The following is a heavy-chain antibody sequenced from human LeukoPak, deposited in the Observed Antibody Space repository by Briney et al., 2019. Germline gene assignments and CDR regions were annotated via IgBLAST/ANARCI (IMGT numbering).Heavy chain of an antibody. CDR3: AKDRRLRFLEEVNWFDP. CDR1: GFTFSSYA. J-gene: IGHJ5*02. Sequence: PGGSLRLSCAASGFTFSSYAMSWVRQAPGKGLEWVSVISGSGGSTYYADSVKGRFTISRDNSKNTLYLQMNSLRAEDTAVYYCAKDRRLRFLEEVNWFDPWGQGTLVTVSS. D-gene: IGHD3-3*01. V-gene: IGHV3-23*01. CDR2: ISGSGGST.